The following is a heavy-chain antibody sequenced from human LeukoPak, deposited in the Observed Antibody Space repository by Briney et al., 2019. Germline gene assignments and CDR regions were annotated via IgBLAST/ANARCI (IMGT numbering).Heavy chain of an antibody. CDR3: ARGPFYYYDSSGYPLFDY. CDR1: GGSISSGGYY. Sequence: SQTLSLTCTVSGGSISSGGYYWSWIRQHPGKGLEWIGYIYYRGSTYYNPSLKSRVTISVDTSKNQLSMKLSSVTATDTAVYYCARGPFYYYDSSGYPLFDYWGQGTLVTVS. V-gene: IGHV4-31*03. J-gene: IGHJ4*02. CDR2: IYYRGST. D-gene: IGHD3-22*01.